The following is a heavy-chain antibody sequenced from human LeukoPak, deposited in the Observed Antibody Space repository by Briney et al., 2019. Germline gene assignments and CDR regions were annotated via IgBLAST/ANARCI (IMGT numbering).Heavy chain of an antibody. CDR1: GFTFSNAW. Sequence: PGGSLRLSCAASGFTFSNAWMSWVRQPPGKGLEWIGEINHSGSTNYNPSLKSRVTISVDTSKNQFSLKLSSVTAADTAVYYCARGFRLDVLRYFDWLLSRANAFVIWGQGTMVTVSS. V-gene: IGHV4-34*01. CDR3: ARGFRLDVLRYFDWLLSRANAFVI. J-gene: IGHJ3*02. D-gene: IGHD3-9*01. CDR2: INHSGST.